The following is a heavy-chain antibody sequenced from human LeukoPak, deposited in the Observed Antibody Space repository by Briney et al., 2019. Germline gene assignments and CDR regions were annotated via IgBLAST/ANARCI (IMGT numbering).Heavy chain of an antibody. D-gene: IGHD5-18*01. J-gene: IGHJ4*02. V-gene: IGHV4-61*02. CDR1: GASVSSGSFY. CDR2: VYTSGST. CDR3: ARISGYSYAHFDY. Sequence: SQTLSLTCTVSGASVSSGSFYWSWIRQPAGKGLEWIGRVYTSGSTNCNPSLKSRVTISVDTSKNQFSLKLSSVTAADTAVYYCARISGYSYAHFDYWGQGTLVTVSS.